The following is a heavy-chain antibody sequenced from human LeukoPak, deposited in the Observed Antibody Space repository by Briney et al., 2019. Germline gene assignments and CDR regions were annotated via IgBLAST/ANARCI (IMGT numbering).Heavy chain of an antibody. CDR3: ARVCSSGWFCAFDI. Sequence: PSETLSLTCTVSGGSISGYYWSWIRQPPGKGLEWVGYIYYSGSTNYNASLKSRVTISVDRPKNQFSLRLSSVTAADTAVYYCARVCSSGWFCAFDIWGQGTMVTVSS. J-gene: IGHJ3*02. V-gene: IGHV4-59*01. D-gene: IGHD6-13*01. CDR2: IYYSGST. CDR1: GGSISGYY.